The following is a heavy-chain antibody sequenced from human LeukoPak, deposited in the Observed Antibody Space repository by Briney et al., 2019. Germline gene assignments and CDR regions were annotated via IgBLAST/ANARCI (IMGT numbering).Heavy chain of an antibody. CDR2: ISYDGSNK. J-gene: IGHJ3*02. Sequence: GRSLRLSCAASGFTFSSYGMHWVRQAPGKGLEWVAVISYDGSNKYYADSVKGRFTISRDNSKNTLYLQMNSLRAEDTAVYYCATESPAAGTCKSQGAFDIWGQGTMVTVSS. V-gene: IGHV3-30*03. CDR3: ATESPAAGTCKSQGAFDI. CDR1: GFTFSSYG. D-gene: IGHD6-13*01.